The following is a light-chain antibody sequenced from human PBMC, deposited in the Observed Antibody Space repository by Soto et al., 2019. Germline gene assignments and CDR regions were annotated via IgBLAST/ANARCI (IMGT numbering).Light chain of an antibody. Sequence: IQMTQSPSSLSASIGDRFTITCRSSQVITNDLGWYQYKPGKAPKRLIYAASTLQSGVPSRFSGSGSGTEFTLTISSLQPEDFATYYCLQHNTYPWTFGQGTKVDIK. CDR1: QVITND. J-gene: IGKJ1*01. CDR3: LQHNTYPWT. V-gene: IGKV1-17*01. CDR2: AAS.